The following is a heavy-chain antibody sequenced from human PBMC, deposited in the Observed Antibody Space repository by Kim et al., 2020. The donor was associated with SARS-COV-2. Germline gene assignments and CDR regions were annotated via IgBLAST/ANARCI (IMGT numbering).Heavy chain of an antibody. CDR3: ARVTTSSSPRGGYYYYGMDV. CDR1: GGSISSYY. J-gene: IGHJ6*02. CDR2: IYYSGST. V-gene: IGHV4-59*01. Sequence: SETLSLTCTVSGGSISSYYWSWIRQPPGKGLEWIGYIYYSGSTNYNPSLKSRVTISVDTSKNQFSVKLSSVTAADTAVYYCARVTTSSSPRGGYYYYGMDVWGQGTTVTVSS. D-gene: IGHD6-13*01.